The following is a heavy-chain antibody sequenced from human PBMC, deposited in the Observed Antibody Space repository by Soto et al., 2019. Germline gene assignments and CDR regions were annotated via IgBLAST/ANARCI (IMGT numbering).Heavy chain of an antibody. CDR1: GYSFTSYW. CDR2: IDPSDSYT. Sequence: GESLKIYCKGSGYSFTSYWISWVRQMPGKGLEWMGRIDPSDSYTNYSPSFQGHVTISADKSISTAYLQWSSLKASDTAMYYCARHWAGKEQRPPPTSDMDVWGQGTTVTISS. J-gene: IGHJ6*02. V-gene: IGHV5-10-1*01. CDR3: ARHWAGKEQRPPPTSDMDV. D-gene: IGHD6-25*01.